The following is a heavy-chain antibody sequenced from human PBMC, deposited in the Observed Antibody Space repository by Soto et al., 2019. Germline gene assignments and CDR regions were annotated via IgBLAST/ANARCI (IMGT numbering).Heavy chain of an antibody. J-gene: IGHJ5*02. CDR2: IYYSGST. Sequence: KSSETLSLTCTVSGGSISSYNWSWIRQPPGKGLEWIGYIYYSGSTNYNPSLKSRVTISVDTSKNQFSLKLSSVTAADTAVYYCARGYYYDSSGYYSPWGQGTLVTVSS. D-gene: IGHD3-22*01. CDR3: ARGYYYDSSGYYSP. CDR1: GGSISSYN. V-gene: IGHV4-59*01.